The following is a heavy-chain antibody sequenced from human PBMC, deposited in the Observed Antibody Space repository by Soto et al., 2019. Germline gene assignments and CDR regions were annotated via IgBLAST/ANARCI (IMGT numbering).Heavy chain of an antibody. J-gene: IGHJ6*02. Sequence: GGSLRLSCAASGFTFSSYSMNWVRQAPGKGLEWVSSISSSSSYIYYADSVKGRFTISRDNAKNSLYLQMNSLRAEDTAVYYCARPLYGSGSYYYGFSDYYYGMDVWGQGTTVTVSS. CDR3: ARPLYGSGSYYYGFSDYYYGMDV. V-gene: IGHV3-21*01. D-gene: IGHD3-10*01. CDR1: GFTFSSYS. CDR2: ISSSSSYI.